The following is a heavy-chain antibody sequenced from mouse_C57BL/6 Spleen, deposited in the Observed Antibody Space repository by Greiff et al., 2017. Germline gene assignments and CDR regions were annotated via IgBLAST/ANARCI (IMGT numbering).Heavy chain of an antibody. CDR2: ISSGSSTI. D-gene: IGHD2-4*01. V-gene: IGHV5-17*01. CDR1: GFTFSDYG. CDR3: AGDYDDYFDY. J-gene: IGHJ2*01. Sequence: EVKLVESGGGLVKPGGSLKLSCAASGFTFSDYGMHWVRQAPEKGLEWVAYISSGSSTIYYADTVKGRFTISRDNAKNTLFLQMTSLRSEDTAMFYCAGDYDDYFDYWGQGTTLTVSS.